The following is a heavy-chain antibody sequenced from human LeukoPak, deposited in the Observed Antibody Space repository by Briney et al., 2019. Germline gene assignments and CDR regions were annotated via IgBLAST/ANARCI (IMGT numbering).Heavy chain of an antibody. CDR2: IYYSGST. J-gene: IGHJ5*02. V-gene: IGHV4-39*07. D-gene: IGHD3-22*01. Sequence: PSETLSLTCTVSGGSISSSSYYWGWIRQPPGKGLEWIGSIYYSGSTYYNPSLKSRVTISVGTSKNQFSLKLSSATAADTAVYYCARAPRPYDFSGYYYSALHNWFDPWGQGTLVTVSS. CDR1: GGSISSSSYY. CDR3: ARAPRPYDFSGYYYSALHNWFDP.